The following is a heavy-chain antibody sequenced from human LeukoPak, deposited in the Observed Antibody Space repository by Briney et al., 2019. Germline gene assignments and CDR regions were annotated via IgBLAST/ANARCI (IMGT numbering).Heavy chain of an antibody. CDR2: IYYSGST. J-gene: IGHJ3*02. CDR3: AGDLDRGAFDI. V-gene: IGHV4-39*07. Sequence: SETLSLTCTVSGGPISSSSYYWGWIRQPPGKGLEWIGSIYYSGSTYYNPSLKSRVTISVDRSKNQFSLKLRSATAADAAVYYCAGDLDRGAFDIWGQGTMVTVSS. D-gene: IGHD2-2*03. CDR1: GGPISSSSYY.